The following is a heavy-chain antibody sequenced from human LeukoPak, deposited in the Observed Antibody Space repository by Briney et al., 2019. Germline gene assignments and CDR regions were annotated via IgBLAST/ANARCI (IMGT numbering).Heavy chain of an antibody. V-gene: IGHV4-39*01. J-gene: IGHJ4*02. CDR2: VYKSGST. CDR1: GGSINNNSYY. CDR3: ARAKELWLKSSGRGFDY. Sequence: PSETLSLTCTVSGGSINNNSYYWGWIRQPPGKGLEWFGDVYKSGSTYYNPSLKSRVAMSVDTSKNQFSLKLSSVTAADTAVYYCARAKELWLKSSGRGFDYWGQGTLVTVSS. D-gene: IGHD3-16*01.